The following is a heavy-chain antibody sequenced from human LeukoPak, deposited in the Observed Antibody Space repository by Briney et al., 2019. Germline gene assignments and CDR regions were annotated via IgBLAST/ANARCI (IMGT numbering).Heavy chain of an antibody. V-gene: IGHV3-21*01. CDR1: GFTFSSYS. J-gene: IGHJ5*02. Sequence: GGSLRLSCAASGFTFSSYSMNWVRQAPGKGLEWVSSISSSSSYIYYADSVKGRFTISRDNAKNSLYLQMNSLRAEDTAVFYRQKTAYEILTDWFDPRGQGTLVTVSS. CDR3: QKTAYEILTDWFDP. D-gene: IGHD3-9*01. CDR2: ISSSSSYI.